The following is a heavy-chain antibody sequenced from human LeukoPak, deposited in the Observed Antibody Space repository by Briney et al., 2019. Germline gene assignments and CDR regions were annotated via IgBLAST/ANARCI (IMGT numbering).Heavy chain of an antibody. Sequence: ASVKVSCKTSGYTFTDFTMHWFRQAPGQRLEWMGCINGGNADTQYSQNFQDRVTFTRDTSASTGFMELSGLKSEDTAVYYCANARVAGGFQYFRHWGQGALVTVSS. CDR1: GYTFTDFT. J-gene: IGHJ1*01. CDR3: ANARVAGGFQYFRH. D-gene: IGHD6-19*01. V-gene: IGHV1-3*01. CDR2: INGGNADT.